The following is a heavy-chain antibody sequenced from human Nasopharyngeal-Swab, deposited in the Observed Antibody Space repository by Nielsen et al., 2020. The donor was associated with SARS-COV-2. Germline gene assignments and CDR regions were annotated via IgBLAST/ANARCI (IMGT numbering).Heavy chain of an antibody. CDR1: GFTFDDYA. CDR2: ISWNSGST. D-gene: IGHD2-2*02. J-gene: IGHJ4*02. V-gene: IGHV3-9*01. Sequence: SLKISCAASGFTFDDYAMHWVRQAPGKGLEWVSGISWNSGSTGYADSVKGRFTISRDNAKNSLYLQMNSLRAEDTALYYCAKTSCSSTSCYTGFDYWGQGTLVTVSS. CDR3: AKTSCSSTSCYTGFDY.